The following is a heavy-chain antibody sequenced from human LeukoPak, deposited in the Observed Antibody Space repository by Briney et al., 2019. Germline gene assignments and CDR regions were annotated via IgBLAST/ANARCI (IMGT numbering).Heavy chain of an antibody. Sequence: ASVKVSCKASGYTFTNYAMNWVRQAPGQGLEWMGWINTNTGNPTYAQGFTGRFVFSLDTSVSTAYLQISSLKAEDTAVYYCARDPNHYYDSSGYYGYYWGQGTLVTVSS. CDR3: ARDPNHYYDSSGYYGYY. J-gene: IGHJ4*02. CDR1: GYTFTNYA. CDR2: INTNTGNP. V-gene: IGHV7-4-1*02. D-gene: IGHD3-22*01.